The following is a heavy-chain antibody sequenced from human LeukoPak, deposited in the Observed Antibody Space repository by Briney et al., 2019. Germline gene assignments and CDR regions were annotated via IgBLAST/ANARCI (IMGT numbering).Heavy chain of an antibody. V-gene: IGHV3-23*01. J-gene: IGHJ3*02. CDR2: ISGSGGTT. CDR3: AKDRGYSGYLDAFDI. D-gene: IGHD5-12*01. CDR1: GFTFSIYA. Sequence: GGSLRLSCAASGFTFSIYAMNWVRQAPGKGLEWVSAISGSGGTTHYADSVKGRFTISRDNSKNTLYLQMNSLRAEDTAVYYCAKDRGYSGYLDAFDIWGQGTMVTVSS.